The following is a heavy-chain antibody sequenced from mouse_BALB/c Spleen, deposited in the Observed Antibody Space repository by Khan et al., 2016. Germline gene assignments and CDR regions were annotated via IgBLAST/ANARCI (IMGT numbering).Heavy chain of an antibody. D-gene: IGHD2-1*01. CDR3: EGNYVGYYALDY. CDR2: IDPANGNT. CDR1: GFNIRDTY. Sequence: EVQLQESGAELVKPGASVKLSCTASGFNIRDTYMHWVKQRLEQGLEWIGGIDPANGNTKYDPKFQAKATITADTSSNTAYLQLSSLTSEDTAVYYCEGNYVGYYALDYWGQGTSVTVSS. J-gene: IGHJ4*01. V-gene: IGHV14-3*02.